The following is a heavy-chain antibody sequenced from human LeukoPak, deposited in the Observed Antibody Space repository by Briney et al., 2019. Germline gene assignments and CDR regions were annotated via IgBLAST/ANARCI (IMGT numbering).Heavy chain of an antibody. J-gene: IGHJ6*02. CDR2: INHSGST. D-gene: IGHD5-18*01. Sequence: SETLSLTCAVYGGSFSGYYWSWIRQPPGKGLEWIGEINHSGSTNYNPSLKSRVTISVDTSKNQFSLKLSSVTAADTAVYYCVRHQPWDTATGPVMDVWGQGTTVTVSS. V-gene: IGHV4-34*01. CDR1: GGSFSGYY. CDR3: VRHQPWDTATGPVMDV.